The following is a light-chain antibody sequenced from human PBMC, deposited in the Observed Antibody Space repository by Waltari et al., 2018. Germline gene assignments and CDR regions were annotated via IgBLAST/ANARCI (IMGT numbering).Light chain of an antibody. J-gene: IGLJ1*01. CDR2: DAN. CDR3: ASWDDSHYV. CDR1: SSDVGGYVY. Sequence: QSALTQPPSASGSPGQSVTIPCTRTSSDVGGYVYVSWSQQHPGKAPKLMLYDANKRPSGVPDRFSGSKSGNTASLTVSGLRSEDEAIYYCASWDDSHYVFGPGTQVTVL. V-gene: IGLV2-8*01.